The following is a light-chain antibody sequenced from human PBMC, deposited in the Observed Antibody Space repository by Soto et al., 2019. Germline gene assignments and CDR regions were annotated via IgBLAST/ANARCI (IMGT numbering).Light chain of an antibody. CDR1: SSDFGSYNL. V-gene: IGLV2-23*02. CDR3: CSYAGSGTYV. Sequence: QSALTQPASVSGSPGQSITISCTGTSSDFGSYNLVSWYQQHPGKAPKLMIYEVCKWPSGVSNRFSGSKSGNTASLTISGLQAEDEADYYCCSYAGSGTYVFGGGTKVTVL. J-gene: IGLJ1*01. CDR2: EVC.